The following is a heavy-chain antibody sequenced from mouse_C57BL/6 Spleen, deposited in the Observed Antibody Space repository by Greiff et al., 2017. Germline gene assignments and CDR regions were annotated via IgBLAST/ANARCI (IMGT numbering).Heavy chain of an antibody. CDR1: GYTFTSYW. CDR3: AREEYLVLRWYCDV. J-gene: IGHJ1*03. CDR2: LHPSHGGT. Sequence: VQLQQPGTELVKPGSSVKLSCKASGYTFTSYWMHWVKPRPGQGLEWIGNLHPSHGGTNSNEKFKSKATLTVDKSSRTAYMQRSSLTSEDSAVDYGAREEYLVLRWYCDVGGTGTTVTVSS. V-gene: IGHV1-53*01. D-gene: IGHD1-1*01.